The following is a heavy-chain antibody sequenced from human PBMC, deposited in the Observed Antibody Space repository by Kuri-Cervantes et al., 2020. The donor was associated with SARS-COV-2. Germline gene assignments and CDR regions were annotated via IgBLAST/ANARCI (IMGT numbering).Heavy chain of an antibody. CDR2: IYSSGST. Sequence: SETLSLTCTVSGGSISSGDDYWSGLRQPPGKGLEWTGYIYSSGSTYYNPSLKSRFTITVDTSKNQFTLKLRSVTAADTAVYYCGRVRSSLPGPLDYWGQGTLVTVSS. CDR1: GGSISSGDDY. D-gene: IGHD6-13*01. V-gene: IGHV4-30-4*08. J-gene: IGHJ4*02. CDR3: GRVRSSLPGPLDY.